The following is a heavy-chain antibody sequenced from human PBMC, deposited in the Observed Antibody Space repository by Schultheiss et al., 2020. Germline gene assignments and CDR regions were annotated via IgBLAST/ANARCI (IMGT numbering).Heavy chain of an antibody. V-gene: IGHV1-69*06. CDR2: IIPIFGTA. CDR1: GGTFSSYA. D-gene: IGHD5-18*01. Sequence: SVKVSCKASGGTFSSYAISWVRQAPGQGLEWMGGIIPIFGTANYAQKFQGRVTITADKSTSTAYMELSSLRSEDTAVYYCARGFRGYSYGYFDYWGQGTLVTVSS. J-gene: IGHJ4*02. CDR3: ARGFRGYSYGYFDY.